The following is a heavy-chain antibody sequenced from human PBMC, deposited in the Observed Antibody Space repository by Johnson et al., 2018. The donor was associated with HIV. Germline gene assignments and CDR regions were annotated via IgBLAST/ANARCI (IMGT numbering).Heavy chain of an antibody. V-gene: IGHV3-74*01. CDR3: ARDGRDLATRGGFDI. CDR2: TNSDGTTT. J-gene: IGHJ3*02. Sequence: VQLVESGGGLVQPGGSLRLSCAASGLIFSRSWMHWVRQAPGKGLVWVSRTNSDGTTTNYADSVKGRFTISRDKAKNTLHLQMNSLRAEDTAVYYCARDGRDLATRGGFDIWGQGTMVTVSS. D-gene: IGHD5-24*01. CDR1: GLIFSRSW.